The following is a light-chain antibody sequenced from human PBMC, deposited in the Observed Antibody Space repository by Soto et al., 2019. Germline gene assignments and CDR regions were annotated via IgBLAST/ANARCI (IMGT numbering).Light chain of an antibody. CDR3: QQYYSTPLT. J-gene: IGKJ4*01. CDR2: WAS. Sequence: DIVMTQSPDSLAVSLGERATINCKSSQSVLYSSNNKNYLVWYQQKPGQPPKLLIYWASTRESGVPDRFSGSRSWTDFTLTISSLQAEDVAVYYCQQYYSTPLTFGGGTKVEIK. V-gene: IGKV4-1*01. CDR1: QSVLYSSNNKNY.